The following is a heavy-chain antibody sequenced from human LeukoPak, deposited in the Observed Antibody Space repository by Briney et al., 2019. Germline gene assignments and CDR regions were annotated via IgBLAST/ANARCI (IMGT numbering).Heavy chain of an antibody. CDR1: GFTFSSYG. J-gene: IGHJ4*02. V-gene: IGHV3-30*18. Sequence: GGSLRLSCGASGFTFSSYGMHWVRQAPGKGLEWVAIISYDGSNKYYADSVKGRFTISRDNSKNSLYLQMNSLRAEDTALYYCAKDGWGGDGPYYFDYWGQGTLVTVSS. D-gene: IGHD2-21*01. CDR3: AKDGWGGDGPYYFDY. CDR2: ISYDGSNK.